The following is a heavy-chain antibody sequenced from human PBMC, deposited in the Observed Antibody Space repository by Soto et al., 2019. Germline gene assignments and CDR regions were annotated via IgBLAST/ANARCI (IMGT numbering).Heavy chain of an antibody. CDR2: ISGSGGST. V-gene: IGHV3-23*01. CDR1: GFTFSSYA. J-gene: IGHJ4*02. Sequence: GGSLRLSCAASGFTFSSYAMSWVRQAPGKGLEWVSVISGSGGSTYYADSVKGRFTISRDNSKNTLYLQMNSLRAEDTAVYYYSRRTSGDYYDYWGQGTLVTVSS. CDR3: SRRTSGDYYDY. D-gene: IGHD2-2*01.